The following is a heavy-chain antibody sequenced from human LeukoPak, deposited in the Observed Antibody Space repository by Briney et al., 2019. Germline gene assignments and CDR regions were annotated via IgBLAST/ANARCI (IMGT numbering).Heavy chain of an antibody. Sequence: ASVKVSCKASGGTFSSYAISWVRQAPGQGLEWMGGIIPIFGTANYAQKFQGRVTITADESTSTAYMELRSLRSEDTAVYYCARMTAASGQSLFDYWGQGTLVTVSS. V-gene: IGHV1-69*13. CDR3: ARMTAASGQSLFDY. CDR2: IIPIFGTA. D-gene: IGHD6-13*01. J-gene: IGHJ4*02. CDR1: GGTFSSYA.